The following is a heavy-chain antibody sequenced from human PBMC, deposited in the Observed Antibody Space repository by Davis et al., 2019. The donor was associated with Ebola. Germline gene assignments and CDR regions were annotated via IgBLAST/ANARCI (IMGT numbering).Heavy chain of an antibody. CDR3: AKDTSDVWFDV. D-gene: IGHD1-26*01. Sequence: GGSLRLSCAASGFVFSSYVMSWVRRAPGKGLEWVSTLGLSADTYYADSVKGRFTISRDNSKNTLYLQMNSLRVEDTAIYYCAKDTSDVWFDVWGQGTMVTVSS. CDR2: LGLSADT. CDR1: GFVFSSYV. V-gene: IGHV3-23*01. J-gene: IGHJ3*01.